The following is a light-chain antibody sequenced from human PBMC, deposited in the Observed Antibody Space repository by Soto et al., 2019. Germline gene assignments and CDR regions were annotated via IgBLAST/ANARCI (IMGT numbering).Light chain of an antibody. CDR1: QDISNY. CDR3: KKYNSAHHT. J-gene: IGKJ4*01. CDR2: AAS. Sequence: DIQMTQSPSSLSASVGDRVTITCRTSQDISNYLAWYQQKPGKVPKLLIYAASTLQSGVPSRFSGGGSGTDFTLTISSLQAEDVATYYCKKYNSAHHTVGGGSKVEIQ. V-gene: IGKV1-27*01.